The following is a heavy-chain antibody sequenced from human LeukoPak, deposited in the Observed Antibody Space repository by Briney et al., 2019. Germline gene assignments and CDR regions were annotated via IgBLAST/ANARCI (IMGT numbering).Heavy chain of an antibody. J-gene: IGHJ4*02. CDR1: GYTFTSYD. Sequence: ASVKVSCKASGYTFTSYDINWVRQATGQGLEWMGWMNPNSGNTGYAQKFQGRVTMTRNTSISTAYMELSSLRSEDMAVYYCARSGVWLRYNDYWGQGTLVTVSS. CDR2: MNPNSGNT. D-gene: IGHD5-12*01. CDR3: ARSGVWLRYNDY. V-gene: IGHV1-8*01.